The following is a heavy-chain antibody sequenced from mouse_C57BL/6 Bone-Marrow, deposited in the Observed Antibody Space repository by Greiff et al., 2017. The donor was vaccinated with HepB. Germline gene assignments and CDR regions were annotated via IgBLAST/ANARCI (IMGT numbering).Heavy chain of an antibody. V-gene: IGHV8-12*01. J-gene: IGHJ2*01. Sequence: QVTLKVSGPGILQSSQTLSLTCSFSGFSLSTSGMGVSWIRQPSGKGLEWLAHIYWDDDKRYNPSLKSRLTISKDTSRNQVFLKITSVDTADTAKYYWARRTVYYYGSSYFDYWGQGTTLTVSS. D-gene: IGHD1-1*01. CDR2: IYWDDDK. CDR1: GFSLSTSGMG. CDR3: ARRTVYYYGSSYFDY.